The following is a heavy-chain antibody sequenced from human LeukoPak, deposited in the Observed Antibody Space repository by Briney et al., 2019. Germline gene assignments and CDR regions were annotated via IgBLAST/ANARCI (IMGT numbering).Heavy chain of an antibody. CDR3: ARGGPGSYDFWSGYYIDY. CDR1: GGTFSSYA. J-gene: IGHJ4*02. V-gene: IGHV1-69*13. Sequence: ASVKVSCKASGGTFSSYAISWVRQAPGQGLEWMGGIIPIFGTANYAQKFQGRVTITADESTSTAYMELSSLRSEDMAVYYCARGGPGSYDFWSGYYIDYWGQGTLVTVSS. CDR2: IIPIFGTA. D-gene: IGHD3-3*01.